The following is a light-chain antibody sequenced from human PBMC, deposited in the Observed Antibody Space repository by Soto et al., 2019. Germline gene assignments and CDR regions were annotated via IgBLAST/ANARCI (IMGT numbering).Light chain of an antibody. CDR2: AAS. V-gene: IGKV1-27*01. J-gene: IGKJ1*01. CDR1: QDISTY. CDR3: QNYNCAPWT. Sequence: DIQLTQSPSSLSASVGDRVTITCRATQDISTYLVWYQQKPGTVPKLLIFAASTLQSGVPSRFSGSGSGTDFTLTISSLQPEDVATYYCQNYNCAPWTFGQGTKVEIK.